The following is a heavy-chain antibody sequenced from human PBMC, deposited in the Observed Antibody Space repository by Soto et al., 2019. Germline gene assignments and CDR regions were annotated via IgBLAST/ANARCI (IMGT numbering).Heavy chain of an antibody. CDR3: ARVPRGGETYGMDV. V-gene: IGHV4-59*01. J-gene: IGHJ6*02. CDR1: GGSISSYY. D-gene: IGHD3-16*01. Sequence: PSETLSLTCTVSGGSISSYYWSWSRQPPGKGLEWIGYIYYSGSTNYNPSLKSRVTISVDTSKNQFSLKLSSVTAADTAVYYCARVPRGGETYGMDVWGQGTTVTVSS. CDR2: IYYSGST.